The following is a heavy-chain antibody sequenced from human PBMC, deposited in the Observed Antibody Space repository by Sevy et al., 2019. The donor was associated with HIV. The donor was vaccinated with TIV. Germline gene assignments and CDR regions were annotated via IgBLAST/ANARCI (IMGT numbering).Heavy chain of an antibody. CDR3: AKRYCSTITCYDDDFWNPYYFYGLDV. D-gene: IGHD2-2*01. V-gene: IGHV3-23*01. J-gene: IGHJ6*02. CDR2: ISAGGTTT. CDR1: GFIFSNYP. Sequence: GGSLRLSCAASGFIFSNYPMSWVRHSPGKGLEWVSDISAGGTTTYYADSVEGRFTISRDNSKNTGSLQMNSLGAEDPAIYYCAKRYCSTITCYDDDFWNPYYFYGLDVWGQGISVTVSS.